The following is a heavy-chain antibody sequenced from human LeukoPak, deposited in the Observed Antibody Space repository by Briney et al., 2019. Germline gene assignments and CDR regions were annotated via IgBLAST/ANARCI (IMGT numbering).Heavy chain of an antibody. CDR2: IGSDNKP. CDR1: GFTFSAYA. J-gene: IGHJ4*02. V-gene: IGHV3-23*05. CDR3: TRARSGDGFNLDY. Sequence: GGSLRLSCEASGFTFSAYAMTWVRQAPGKGLEWVSSIGSDNKPHYSESVKGRFAISRNNSKNTLYLQMNSLRAEDTAVYFCTRARSGDGFNLDYWGQGTLVTVSS. D-gene: IGHD5-24*01.